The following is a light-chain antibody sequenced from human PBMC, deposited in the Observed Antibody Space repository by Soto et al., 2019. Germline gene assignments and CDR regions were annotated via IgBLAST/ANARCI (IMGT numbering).Light chain of an antibody. V-gene: IGKV1-5*01. Sequence: DVQLTQSPSTLSASVGDSVTITCRASQSIADSLAWYQLKPGEAPKLLIYDVSNLESGVPSRFSGSGSGTELSITIRSLQPDDFATYYCQKYDYSRTFGQGTKVDIK. CDR2: DVS. CDR3: QKYDYSRT. CDR1: QSIADS. J-gene: IGKJ3*01.